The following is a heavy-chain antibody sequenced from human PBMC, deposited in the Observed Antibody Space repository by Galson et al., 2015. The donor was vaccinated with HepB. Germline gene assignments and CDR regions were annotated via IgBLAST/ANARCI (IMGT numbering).Heavy chain of an antibody. CDR3: AKDPKQLDNWFDP. CDR1: GFTFSSYG. V-gene: IGHV3-30*18. J-gene: IGHJ5*02. CDR2: ISYDGSNK. Sequence: SLRLSCAASGFTFSSYGMHWVRQAPGKGLEWVAVISYDGSNKYYADSVKGRFTISRDNSKNTLYLQMNSLRAEDTAVYYCAKDPKQLDNWFDPWGQGTLVTVSS. D-gene: IGHD6-13*01.